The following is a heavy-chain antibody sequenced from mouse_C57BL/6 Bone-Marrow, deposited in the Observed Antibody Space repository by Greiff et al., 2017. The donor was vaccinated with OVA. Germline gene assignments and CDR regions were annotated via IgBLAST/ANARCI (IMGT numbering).Heavy chain of an antibody. CDR1: GYTFTDYY. J-gene: IGHJ3*01. D-gene: IGHD1-2*01. CDR2: IFPGSGST. V-gene: IGHV1-75*01. Sequence: VQGVESGPELVKPGASVKISCKASGYTFTDYYINWVKQRPGQGLEWIGWIFPGSGSTYYNEKFKGKATLTVDKSSSTAYMLLSSLTSEDSAVYFCGKDYYGGFAYWGQGTLVTVSA. CDR3: GKDYYGGFAY.